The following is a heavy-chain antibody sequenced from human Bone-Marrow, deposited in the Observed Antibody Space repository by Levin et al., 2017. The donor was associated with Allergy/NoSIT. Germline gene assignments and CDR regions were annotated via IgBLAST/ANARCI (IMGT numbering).Heavy chain of an antibody. CDR1: GVTFSSSA. J-gene: IGHJ6*02. Sequence: SVKVSCQAYGVTFSSSAISWVRQAPGQGPEWMGGIIPVYGTTTYTHKFQGRVTITADESTTTAYMELGTLTSDDTAVYYCARNGAEYYGMDVWGQGTTVIVSS. V-gene: IGHV1-69*13. CDR3: ARNGAEYYGMDV. D-gene: IGHD2-8*01. CDR2: IIPVYGTT.